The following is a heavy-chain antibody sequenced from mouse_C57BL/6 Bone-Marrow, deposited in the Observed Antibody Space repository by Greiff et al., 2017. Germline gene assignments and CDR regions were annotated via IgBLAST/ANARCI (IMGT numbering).Heavy chain of an antibody. CDR3: TRGGGPGGYFDY. CDR1: GFTFSSYA. J-gene: IGHJ2*01. V-gene: IGHV5-9-1*02. Sequence: EVKLVESGEGLVKPGGSLKLSCAASGFTFSSYAMSWVRPTTEKRLEWVAYLSSGGDYIYYADTVKGRFTISRDNARNTLYLQMRSLKSEDTAMYYCTRGGGPGGYFDYWGQGTTLTVSA. CDR2: LSSGGDYI.